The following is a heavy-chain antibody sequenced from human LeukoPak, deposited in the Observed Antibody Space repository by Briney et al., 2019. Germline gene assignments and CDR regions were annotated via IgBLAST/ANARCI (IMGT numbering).Heavy chain of an antibody. CDR3: ARVPGSIGADWYFDL. J-gene: IGHJ2*01. D-gene: IGHD1-14*01. V-gene: IGHV3-23*01. CDR2: ISGSGGST. CDR1: GFTFSSYA. Sequence: PGGSLRLSCAASGFTFSSYAMSWVRQAPGKGLEWVSAISGSGGSTYYADSVKGRFTISRDNSKNTLYLQMNSLRAEDTAVYYCARVPGSIGADWYFDLWGRGTLVTVSS.